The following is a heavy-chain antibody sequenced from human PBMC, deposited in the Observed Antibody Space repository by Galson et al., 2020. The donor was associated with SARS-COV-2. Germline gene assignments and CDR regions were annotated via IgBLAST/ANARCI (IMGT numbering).Heavy chain of an antibody. V-gene: IGHV3-23*01. CDR2: VAASGSST. CDR3: AKTKVATGGGLHI. J-gene: IGHJ3*02. Sequence: GGSLRLSCPASGFPFSGYAMTWVRQAPGKGLEWFSSVAASGSSTFYTESVKGRFAISRDNSKNTVYLQMNSLRDEDTALYYCAKTKVATGGGLHIWGQGTMVTVSS. CDR1: GFPFSGYA. D-gene: IGHD2-15*01.